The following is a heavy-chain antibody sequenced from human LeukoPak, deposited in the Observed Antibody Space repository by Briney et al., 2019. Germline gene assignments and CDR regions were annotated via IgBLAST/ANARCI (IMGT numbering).Heavy chain of an antibody. CDR2: IYSGGST. J-gene: IGHJ4*02. V-gene: IGHV3-53*01. Sequence: PGGSLRLSCAASGFTVSDNYMSWVRQAPGKGLEWVSIIYSGGSTYYADPVKSRCTTSRDNSTNTLYLQMISMRAEDTAVYYCARAPWVSRYFFDYWGQGTLVTVSS. D-gene: IGHD2-8*01. CDR1: GFTVSDNY. CDR3: ARAPWVSRYFFDY.